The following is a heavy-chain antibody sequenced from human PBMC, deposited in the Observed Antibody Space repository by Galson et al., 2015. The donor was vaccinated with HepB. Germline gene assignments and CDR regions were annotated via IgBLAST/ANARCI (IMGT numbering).Heavy chain of an antibody. CDR3: AGDRDYRFDY. J-gene: IGHJ4*02. CDR2: ISAYGGNT. CDR1: GYTFTING. Sequence: SVKVSCKASGYTFTINGISCVRQTPRQGLEWLGWISAYGGNTKYAQKYQGRITLTRDTSTSTAYMELRSLRSDDTAVYYCAGDRDYRFDYWGQGTLVTVSS. V-gene: IGHV1-18*04. D-gene: IGHD4/OR15-4a*01.